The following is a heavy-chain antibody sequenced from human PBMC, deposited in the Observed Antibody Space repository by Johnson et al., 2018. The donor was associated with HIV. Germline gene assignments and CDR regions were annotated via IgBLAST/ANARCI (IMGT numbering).Heavy chain of an antibody. Sequence: VQLVESGGGLVQPGGSLRLSCAASGFTFSSYAMSWVRQAPGKGLEWVSAISGSGGSTYYADSVKGRFTIPRDNSKNTLYLQMNSLRAEDTAIDYCATFGYSTGWIVTDEGFDVWGQGTLVTVSS. J-gene: IGHJ3*01. CDR3: ATFGYSTGWIVTDEGFDV. V-gene: IGHV3-23*04. D-gene: IGHD6-19*01. CDR1: GFTFSSYA. CDR2: ISGSGGST.